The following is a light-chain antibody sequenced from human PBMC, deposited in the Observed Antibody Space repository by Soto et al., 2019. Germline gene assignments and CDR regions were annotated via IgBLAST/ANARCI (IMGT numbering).Light chain of an antibody. J-gene: IGLJ3*02. CDR1: SGSIASNF. V-gene: IGLV6-57*01. CDR3: QSYDSTDQV. CDR2: EDD. Sequence: NFMLTQPHSVSESPGKTVTISCTRSSGSIASNFVQWFQQRPGTSPTTVIYEDDQRPSGVPDRFSGSVASSSNSASLTISGLKTEDEADYCSQSYDSTDQVFGGGTKVTVL.